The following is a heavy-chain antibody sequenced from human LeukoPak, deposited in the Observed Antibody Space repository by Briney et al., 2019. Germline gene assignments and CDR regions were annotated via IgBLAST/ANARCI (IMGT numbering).Heavy chain of an antibody. Sequence: GGSLRLSCAASGFPFSINAMTWVRQAPGKGLECVSAITGDGATTYYADSVRGRFTISRDNSNNTLYLQMNSLRAEDTAIYYCAKAYGTNGYYQLPIDFWGQGTLVTVSS. CDR3: AKAYGTNGYYQLPIDF. J-gene: IGHJ4*02. V-gene: IGHV3-23*01. CDR2: ITGDGATT. CDR1: GFPFSINA. D-gene: IGHD3-22*01.